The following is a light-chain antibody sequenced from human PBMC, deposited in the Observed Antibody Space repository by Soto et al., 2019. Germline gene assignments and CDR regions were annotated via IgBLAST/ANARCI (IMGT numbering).Light chain of an antibody. CDR1: QSVSTN. J-gene: IGKJ4*01. CDR2: SAS. CDR3: EQYHNWPPLT. V-gene: IGKV3D-15*01. Sequence: EIVMTQSPATLSVSPGQRATLSCRASQSVSTNLAWYQQKPGQAPRLLIYSASTRATGIPARFSGTGSGTEFTLAISSLQSEDFAVYYCEQYHNWPPLTFGGGTKVEI.